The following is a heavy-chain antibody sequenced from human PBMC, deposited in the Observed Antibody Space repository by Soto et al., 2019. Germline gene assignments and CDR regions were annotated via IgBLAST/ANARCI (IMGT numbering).Heavy chain of an antibody. J-gene: IGHJ6*02. CDR1: GGTFSSYA. Sequence: QVQLVQYGAEVKKPGSSVKVSCKASGGTFSSYAISWVRQAPGQGLEWMGGIIPICGTANYAQKFQGRVTITADESTSTAYMELSMMRSEDKAVYYCASITHDYGDYYYYYGMDVWGQGTTVTVSS. CDR3: ASITHDYGDYYYYYGMDV. D-gene: IGHD4-17*01. CDR2: IIPICGTA. V-gene: IGHV1-69*01.